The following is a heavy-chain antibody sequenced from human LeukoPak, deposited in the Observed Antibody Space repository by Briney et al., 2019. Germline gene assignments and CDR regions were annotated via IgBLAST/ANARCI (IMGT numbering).Heavy chain of an antibody. Sequence: GGSLRLSRTASGFTFGDYAMSWFRQAPGKGLEWVGFIRSKAYGGTTEYAASVKGRFTISRDDSKSIAYLQMNSLKTEDTAVYYCTRPYYDILTGYYADVDYWGQGTLVTVSS. CDR1: GFTFGDYA. CDR3: TRPYYDILTGYYADVDY. CDR2: IRSKAYGGTT. V-gene: IGHV3-49*03. J-gene: IGHJ4*02. D-gene: IGHD3-9*01.